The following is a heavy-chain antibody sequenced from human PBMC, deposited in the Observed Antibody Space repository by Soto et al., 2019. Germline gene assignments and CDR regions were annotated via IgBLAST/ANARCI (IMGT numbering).Heavy chain of an antibody. Sequence: QIQLVQSGAEVKKAGASVKVSCKASGYTFTNYGISWVRQALGQGLERMGWISAYNDNTNYAQKFQGRVTLTTDTXKXXAYMQLGSLTSDDTAVYYCAREGYYYGSGSCTPPRSYGMDIWGQGTTVTVFS. J-gene: IGHJ6*02. CDR1: GYTFTNYG. D-gene: IGHD3-10*01. CDR3: AREGYYYGSGSCTPPRSYGMDI. V-gene: IGHV1-18*01. CDR2: ISAYNDNT.